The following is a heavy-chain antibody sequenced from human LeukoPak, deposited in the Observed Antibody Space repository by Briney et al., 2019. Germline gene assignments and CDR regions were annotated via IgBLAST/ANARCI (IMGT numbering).Heavy chain of an antibody. CDR3: AREILWFGELHQYFDY. V-gene: IGHV1-2*04. CDR1: GYTFTGYY. D-gene: IGHD3-10*01. J-gene: IGHJ4*02. Sequence: GASVKVSCKASGYTFTGYYMHWVRQAPGQGLEWMGWINPNSGGTNYAQKFQGWVTMTRDTSISTAYMELSRLRSDDTAVYYCAREILWFGELHQYFDYWGQGTLVTVSS. CDR2: INPNSGGT.